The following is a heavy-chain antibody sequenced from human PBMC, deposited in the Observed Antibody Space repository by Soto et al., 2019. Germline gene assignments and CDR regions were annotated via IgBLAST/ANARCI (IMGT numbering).Heavy chain of an antibody. CDR1: GGTSTIYT. CDR3: ATDKYGAGRVGVHS. J-gene: IGHJ5*02. Sequence: QVQLVQSGAEVKKPGASLRVSCETSGGTSTIYTITWVRQAPGQGLQWMGRIVPTLRITNYAQEFQGRLTITADSSTSTAHMELTSLTSEDTAGYYCATDKYGAGRVGVHSWGQGTLVTVSS. D-gene: IGHD1-26*01. V-gene: IGHV1-69*08. CDR2: IVPTLRIT.